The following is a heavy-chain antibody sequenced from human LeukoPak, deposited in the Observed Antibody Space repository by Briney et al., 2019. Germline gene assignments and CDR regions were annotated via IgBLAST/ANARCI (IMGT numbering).Heavy chain of an antibody. CDR2: ISSSSSYI. CDR3: ARVIGDLDYYGMDV. J-gene: IGHJ6*02. CDR1: GFTFSSYS. Sequence: PGGSLRLSCAASGFTFSSYSRNWVRQAPGKGLEWVSSISSSSSYIYYADSVKGRFTISRDNAKNSLYLQMNSLRAEDTAVYYCARVIGDLDYYGMDVWGQGTTVTVSS. D-gene: IGHD3-10*01. V-gene: IGHV3-21*01.